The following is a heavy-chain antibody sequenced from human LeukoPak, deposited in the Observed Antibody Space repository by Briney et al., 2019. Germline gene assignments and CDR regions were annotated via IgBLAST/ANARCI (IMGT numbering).Heavy chain of an antibody. D-gene: IGHD4-17*01. J-gene: IGHJ5*02. CDR2: INAGNGNT. CDR3: ARAQKNGDYADNRFDP. Sequence: ASVKVSCKASGYTFTSYAMHWVRQAPGQRLEWMGWINAGNGNTGYSQKFQARVTMTRNTSISTAYMELSSLRSEDTAVYYCARAQKNGDYADNRFDPWGQGTLVTVSS. CDR1: GYTFTSYA. V-gene: IGHV1-3*01.